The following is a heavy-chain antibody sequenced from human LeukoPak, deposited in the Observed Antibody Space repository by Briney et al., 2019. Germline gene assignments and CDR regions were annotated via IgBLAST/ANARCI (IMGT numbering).Heavy chain of an antibody. V-gene: IGHV4-30-4*08. D-gene: IGHD3-10*01. CDR1: GGSISSGDYY. CDR3: ARVPDRGYYYYYMDV. J-gene: IGHJ6*03. CDR2: IYYSGST. Sequence: SQTLSLTCTVSGGSISSGDYYWSWIRQPPGKGLEWIGYIYYSGSTYYNPFLKSRVTISVDTSKNQFSLKLSSVTAADTAVYYCARVPDRGYYYYYMDVWGKGTTVTVSS.